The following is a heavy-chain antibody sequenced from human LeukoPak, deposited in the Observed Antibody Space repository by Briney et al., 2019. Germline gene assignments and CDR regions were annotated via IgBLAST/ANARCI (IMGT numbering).Heavy chain of an antibody. J-gene: IGHJ6*02. CDR2: ISAYNGNT. CDR1: GYTFTSYG. CDR3: ARSSSWEIYYYYGMDV. V-gene: IGHV1-18*01. D-gene: IGHD6-13*01. Sequence: ASVKVSCKASGYTFTSYGISWVRQAPGQGLEWMGWISAYNGNTNYAQKLRGRVTMTTDTSTSTAYMELRSLRPDDTAVYYCARSSSWEIYYYYGMDVWGQGTTVTVSS.